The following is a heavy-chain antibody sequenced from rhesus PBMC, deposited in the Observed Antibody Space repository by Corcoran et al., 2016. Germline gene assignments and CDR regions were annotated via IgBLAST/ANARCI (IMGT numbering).Heavy chain of an antibody. D-gene: IGHD1-1*01. J-gene: IGHJ4*01. V-gene: IGHV4-65*01. CDR3: ARKRVQPTYFDY. Sequence: QVQLQESGPGLVKPSETLSPTCAVSGGSIRSSNRGRWTRPPPGKGLEWIGYICGSSGSTYYNPSLKSRVTISTDTSKNQFSLKLSSVTAADTAVYYCARKRVQPTYFDYWGQGVLVTVSS. CDR1: GGSIRSSNR. CDR2: ICGSSGST.